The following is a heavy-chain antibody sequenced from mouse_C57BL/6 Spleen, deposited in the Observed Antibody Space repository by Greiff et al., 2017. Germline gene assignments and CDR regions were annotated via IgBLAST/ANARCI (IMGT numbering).Heavy chain of an antibody. J-gene: IGHJ2*01. CDR2: IEPEDGET. V-gene: IGHV14-2*01. CDR1: GFNIKDYY. D-gene: IGHD1-1*01. Sequence: VQLKESGAELVKPGASVKLSCTASGFNIKDYYMTWVKQRNEKGLEWIGRIEPEDGETKYDQKFQGKATIKADTSSNTAYLQLSILTSWDTAVYYCARSDFITTVLPYYWGQGTTLTVSS. CDR3: ARSDFITTVLPYY.